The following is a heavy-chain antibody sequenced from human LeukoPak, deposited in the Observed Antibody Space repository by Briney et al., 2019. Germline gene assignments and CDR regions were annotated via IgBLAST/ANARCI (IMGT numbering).Heavy chain of an antibody. D-gene: IGHD5-18*01. CDR1: GYTFTSYG. CDR2: ISAYNGNT. J-gene: IGHJ4*02. CDR3: ARDRRGCSYGPRVTFDY. Sequence: ASVKVSCKASGYTFTSYGISWVRQAPGQGLEWMGWISAYNGNTNYAQKLQGRVTMTTDTSTSTAYMELRSLRSDDTAVYYCARDRRGCSYGPRVTFDYWGQGTLVTVSS. V-gene: IGHV1-18*01.